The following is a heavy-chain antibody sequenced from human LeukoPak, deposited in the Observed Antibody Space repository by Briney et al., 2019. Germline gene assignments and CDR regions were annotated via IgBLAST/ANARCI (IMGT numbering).Heavy chain of an antibody. Sequence: GGSLRRSCAASGFTFSTYSMNWVRQATGKGLEWVSSISSGSNYIYYADSVKGRFTISRDNSKNTLYLQMNSLRAEDTAVYYCARGSVAGFSWYFDLWGRGTLVTVSS. CDR2: ISSGSNYI. V-gene: IGHV3-21*01. D-gene: IGHD6-19*01. J-gene: IGHJ2*01. CDR1: GFTFSTYS. CDR3: ARGSVAGFSWYFDL.